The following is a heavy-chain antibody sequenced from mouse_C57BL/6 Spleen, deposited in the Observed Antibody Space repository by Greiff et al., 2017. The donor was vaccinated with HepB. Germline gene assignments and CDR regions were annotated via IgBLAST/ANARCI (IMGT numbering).Heavy chain of an antibody. J-gene: IGHJ3*01. CDR3: ARDGTGTLGFAY. Sequence: QVQLQQPGAELVKPGASVKLSCKASGYTFTSYWMHWVKQRPGQGLEWIGMIHPNSGSTNYNEKFKSKATLTVDKSSSTAYMHLSSLTSEDSAVYYCARDGTGTLGFAYWGQGTLVTVSA. V-gene: IGHV1-64*01. CDR2: IHPNSGST. CDR1: GYTFTSYW. D-gene: IGHD4-1*01.